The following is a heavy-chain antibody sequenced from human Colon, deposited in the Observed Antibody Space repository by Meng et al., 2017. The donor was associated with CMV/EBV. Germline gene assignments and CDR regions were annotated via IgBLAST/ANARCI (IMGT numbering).Heavy chain of an antibody. CDR1: GFAVSTYY. V-gene: IGHV3-66*02. CDR3: AADRLSPNHNKF. D-gene: IGHD1-14*01. CDR2: IYREGTT. J-gene: IGHJ1*01. Sequence: GESLKISCAASGFAVSTYYMSWVRQIPGKGLEWVSIIYREGTTYCADSVKGRFTISRDNSKNTLFLQMNSLRTEDTAVYHCAADRLSPNHNKFWGQGTLVTVSS.